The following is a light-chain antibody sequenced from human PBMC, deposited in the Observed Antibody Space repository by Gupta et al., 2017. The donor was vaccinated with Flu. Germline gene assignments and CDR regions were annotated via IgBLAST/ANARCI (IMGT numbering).Light chain of an antibody. J-gene: IGLJ1*01. Sequence: SVSVSAGQTARITCSGDALPKKYTYWYQQKSGQAPVLVIFEDTKRPSGIPERFSGSSSGTTATLTINEAQVEDEGDYFCYASGVFGIGTKVTGL. CDR3: YASGV. CDR1: ALPKKY. CDR2: EDT. V-gene: IGLV3-10*01.